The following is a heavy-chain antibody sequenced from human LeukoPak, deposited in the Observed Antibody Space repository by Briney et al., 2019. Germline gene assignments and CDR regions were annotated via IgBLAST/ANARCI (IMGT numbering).Heavy chain of an antibody. CDR2: IYPTESET. D-gene: IGHD2-8*02. CDR1: GYSFSSYR. Sequence: GESLKISCKGSGYSFSSYRIRWVRQMPGKGLEWMGVIYPTESETRYSPSFEGQVTISADRSINTAYLQWSSLKASDAAIYYCARRDGTGHWAFDYWGQGTLVTVSS. J-gene: IGHJ4*02. CDR3: ARRDGTGHWAFDY. V-gene: IGHV5-51*01.